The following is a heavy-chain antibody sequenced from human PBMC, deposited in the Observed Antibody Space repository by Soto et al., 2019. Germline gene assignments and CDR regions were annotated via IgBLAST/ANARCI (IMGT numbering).Heavy chain of an antibody. V-gene: IGHV4-39*01. D-gene: IGHD3-10*01. CDR1: GDSISSSSYY. CDR3: ATLWFGEGNY. J-gene: IGHJ4*02. Sequence: QLQLQESGPGLVKPSETLSLTCTVSGDSISSSSYYWGWIRQPPGKGLEWIGSIYYSGSTYYNPSLKSRVTISVDTSKNQSSLKLSSVTAADTAVYYCATLWFGEGNYWGQGTLVTVSS. CDR2: IYYSGST.